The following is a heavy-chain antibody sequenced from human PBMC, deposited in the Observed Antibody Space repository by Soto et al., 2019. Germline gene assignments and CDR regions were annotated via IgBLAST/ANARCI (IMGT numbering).Heavy chain of an antibody. Sequence: GGSLRLSCAASGFTFSSYSMNWVRQAPGKGLEWVSTICSNSSYIYYADSVKGRVTISIDNAKNSLSLQMNSLRAEDTAVYYCARESRGSYSCYAFDYWGQGTLVTVSS. D-gene: IGHD1-26*01. J-gene: IGHJ4*02. CDR1: GFTFSSYS. V-gene: IGHV3-21*01. CDR2: ICSNSSYI. CDR3: ARESRGSYSCYAFDY.